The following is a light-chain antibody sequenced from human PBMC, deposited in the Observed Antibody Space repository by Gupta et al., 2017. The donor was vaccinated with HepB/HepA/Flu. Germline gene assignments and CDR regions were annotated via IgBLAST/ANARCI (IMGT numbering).Light chain of an antibody. CDR2: DVS. Sequence: QSALTQPASLSGSPCPSIPISCPGTSSDVGDYNYVSWYQQHPGKAPKLVIYDVSNRPSGVSNRFSGSKSGNTASLSISGLQAEDEADYYCSSYTSSSTLVFGGGTKLTVL. CDR3: SSYTSSSTLV. J-gene: IGLJ2*01. CDR1: SSDVGDYNY. V-gene: IGLV2-14*03.